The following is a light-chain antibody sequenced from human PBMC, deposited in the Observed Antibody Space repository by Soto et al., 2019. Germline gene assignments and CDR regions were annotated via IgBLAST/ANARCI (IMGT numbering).Light chain of an antibody. CDR1: QSVTSSY. Sequence: EIVLTQSPGTLSLSPGERATLSCRASQSVTSSYLAWYQQKVGQTPRLLIYGATSRATGIPDRFSGSGSGTEFTLTIDRLEPEDFAVYYCHQYSGSPRTFGQGTKVEIK. J-gene: IGKJ1*01. CDR2: GAT. V-gene: IGKV3-20*01. CDR3: HQYSGSPRT.